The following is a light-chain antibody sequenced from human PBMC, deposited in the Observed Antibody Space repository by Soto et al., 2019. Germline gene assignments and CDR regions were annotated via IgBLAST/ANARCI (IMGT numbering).Light chain of an antibody. CDR1: QGISSA. CDR2: DAP. J-gene: IGKJ5*01. Sequence: AIQLTHSPSSLSASVGDRVTITCRASQGISSALAWYQQKPGKAPKLLIYDAPSLESGVPSRFSGSGSGTDFTLTISSLQPEDFATYYCQQFNNYPPITFGQGTRLEIK. CDR3: QQFNNYPPIT. V-gene: IGKV1D-13*01.